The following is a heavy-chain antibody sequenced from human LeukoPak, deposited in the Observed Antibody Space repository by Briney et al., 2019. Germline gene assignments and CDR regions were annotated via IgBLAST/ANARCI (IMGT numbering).Heavy chain of an antibody. J-gene: IGHJ4*02. Sequence: GGSLRLSCAASGFTFSSYWMSWVRQAPGKGLEWVANIKQDGSEKYYVDSVKGRFTISRDNAKNSLYLQMNSLRAEDTAVYYCARDAGGWIVGATGDYYFDYWGQGTLVTVSS. CDR3: ARDAGGWIVGATGDYYFDY. D-gene: IGHD1-26*01. CDR1: GFTFSSYW. V-gene: IGHV3-7*01. CDR2: IKQDGSEK.